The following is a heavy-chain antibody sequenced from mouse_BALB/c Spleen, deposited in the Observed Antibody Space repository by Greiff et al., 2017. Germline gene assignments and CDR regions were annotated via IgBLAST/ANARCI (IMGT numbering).Heavy chain of an antibody. J-gene: IGHJ3*01. CDR1: GYTFTSYY. D-gene: IGHD2-4*01. CDR2: INPSNGGT. CDR3: TRDYDYSWFAY. Sequence: VKLQESGAELVKPGASVKLSCKASGYTFTSYYMYWVKQRPGQGLEWIGEINPSNGGTNFNEKFKSKATLTVDKSSSTAYMQLSSLTSEDSAVYYCTRDYDYSWFAYWGQGTLVTVSA. V-gene: IGHV1S81*02.